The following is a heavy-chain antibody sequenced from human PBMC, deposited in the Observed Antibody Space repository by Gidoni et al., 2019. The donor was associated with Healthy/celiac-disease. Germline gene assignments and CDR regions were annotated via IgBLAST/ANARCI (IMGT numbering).Heavy chain of an antibody. CDR1: GFTVSSNY. CDR2: IYSGGST. J-gene: IGHJ4*02. CDR3: ARDPPEGRFYDSSGYGNDY. D-gene: IGHD3-22*01. Sequence: EVQLVESGGGLIQPGGSLRLSCAASGFTVSSNYMSWVRQAPGKGLEWVSVIYSGGSTYYADSVKGRFTISRDNSKNTLYLQMNSLRAEDTAVYYCARDPPEGRFYDSSGYGNDYWGQGTLVTVSS. V-gene: IGHV3-53*01.